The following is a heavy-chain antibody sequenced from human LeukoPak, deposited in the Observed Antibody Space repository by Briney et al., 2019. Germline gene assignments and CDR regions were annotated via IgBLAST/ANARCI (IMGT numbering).Heavy chain of an antibody. CDR3: ASVTITMIVVVINAFDI. J-gene: IGHJ3*02. CDR2: IYYSGST. Sequence: PSETLSLTCTVSGGSISSSSYYWGWIRQPPGKGLEWIGSIYYSGSTYYNPPLKSRVTISVDTSKNQFSLKLSSVTAADTAVYYCASVTITMIVVVINAFDIWGQGTMVTVSS. D-gene: IGHD3-22*01. V-gene: IGHV4-39*07. CDR1: GGSISSSSYY.